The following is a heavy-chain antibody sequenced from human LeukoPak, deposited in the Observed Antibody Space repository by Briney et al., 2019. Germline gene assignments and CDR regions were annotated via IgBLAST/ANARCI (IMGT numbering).Heavy chain of an antibody. Sequence: PGRSLRLSCPASGFTFSSYSMNWVRQAPGKGLEWDSSIISISSYIYYADSVKGRFTISRDNAKNSLYLEMNSLRAEDTAVYYCSYYDSSGARSFDYWGQGTLVTVSS. D-gene: IGHD3-22*01. J-gene: IGHJ4*02. V-gene: IGHV3-21*01. CDR1: GFTFSSYS. CDR2: IISISSYI. CDR3: SYYDSSGARSFDY.